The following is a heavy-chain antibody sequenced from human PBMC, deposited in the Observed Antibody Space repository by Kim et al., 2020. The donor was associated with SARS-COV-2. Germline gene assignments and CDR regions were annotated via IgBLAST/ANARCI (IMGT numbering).Heavy chain of an antibody. J-gene: IGHJ4*02. CDR1: GGTFSSYA. CDR2: IIPIFGTA. D-gene: IGHD2-21*02. Sequence: SVKVSCKASGGTFSSYAISWVRQAPGQGLEWMGGIIPIFGTANYAQKFQGRVTITADESTSTAYMELSSLRSEDMAVYYCARDSPPEVVTAHTEDYWGQGTLVTVSS. V-gene: IGHV1-69*13. CDR3: ARDSPPEVVTAHTEDY.